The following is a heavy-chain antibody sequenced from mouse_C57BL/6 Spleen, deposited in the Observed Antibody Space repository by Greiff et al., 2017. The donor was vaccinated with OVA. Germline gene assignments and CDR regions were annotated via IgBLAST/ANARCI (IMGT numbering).Heavy chain of an antibody. J-gene: IGHJ1*03. CDR2: ISDGGSYT. D-gene: IGHD1-1*01. CDR1: GFTFSSYA. Sequence: DVKLVESGGGLVKPGGSLKLSCAASGFTFSSYAMSWVRQTPEKRLEWVATISDGGSYTYYPDNVKGRFTISRDNAKNNLYLQMSHLKSEDTAMYYCARDLYYYGSSYGYFDVWGTGTTVTVSS. V-gene: IGHV5-4*01. CDR3: ARDLYYYGSSYGYFDV.